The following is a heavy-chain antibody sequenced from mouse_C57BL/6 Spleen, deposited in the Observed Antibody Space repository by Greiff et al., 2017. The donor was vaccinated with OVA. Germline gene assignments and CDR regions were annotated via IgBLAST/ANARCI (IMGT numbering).Heavy chain of an antibody. J-gene: IGHJ4*01. V-gene: IGHV1-50*01. Sequence: VQLQQPGAELVKPGASVKLSCKASGYTFTSYWMQWVKQRPGQGLEWIGEIDPSDSYTNYNQKFKGKATLTVDTSSSTAYMQLSSLTSEDSAVYFCARPSITTVVATGAMDYWGQGTSVTVSS. CDR3: ARPSITTVVATGAMDY. CDR1: GYTFTSYW. D-gene: IGHD1-1*01. CDR2: IDPSDSYT.